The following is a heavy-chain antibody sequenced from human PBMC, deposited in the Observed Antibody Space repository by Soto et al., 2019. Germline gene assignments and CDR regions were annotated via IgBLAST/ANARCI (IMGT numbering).Heavy chain of an antibody. CDR3: TTLSGYNSG. CDR1: GFTFSGSA. V-gene: IGHV3-73*01. D-gene: IGHD6-19*01. Sequence: EVKLVESGGGLVQPGGSLKLSCAASGFTFSGSAMHWVRQASGKGLEWVGRIRSIANSYATTYAASVRGRFTISRDDPKSTAYLQMHSLTTEDTAVYYCTTLSGYNSGWGQGTLVTVSS. J-gene: IGHJ4*02. CDR2: IRSIANSYAT.